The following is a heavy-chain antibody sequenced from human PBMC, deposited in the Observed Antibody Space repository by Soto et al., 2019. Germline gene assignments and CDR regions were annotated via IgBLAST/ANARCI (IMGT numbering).Heavy chain of an antibody. CDR2: TYYRSKWYN. CDR3: ARDIGGGYSSSSKAQTYYYGMDV. Sequence: SQTLSLTCAISGDSVSSNSAAWNWIRQSPSRGLEWLGRTYYRSKWYNDYAVSVKSRITINPDTSKNQFSLQLNSVTPEDTAVYYCARDIGGGYSSSSKAQTYYYGMDVWGQGTTVTVSS. J-gene: IGHJ6*02. D-gene: IGHD6-6*01. CDR1: GDSVSSNSAA. V-gene: IGHV6-1*01.